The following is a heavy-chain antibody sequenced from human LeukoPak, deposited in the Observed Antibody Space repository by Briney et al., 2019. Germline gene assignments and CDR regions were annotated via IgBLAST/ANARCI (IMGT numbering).Heavy chain of an antibody. D-gene: IGHD5-18*01. J-gene: IGHJ3*02. CDR1: GFTFDDYA. CDR2: ISWNSGSI. CDR3: AKAGGYSYGYVDAFDI. Sequence: GGSLRLSCAASGFTFDDYAMHWVRQAPGKGLEWVSGISWNSGSIGYADSVKGRFTISRDNAKNSLYLQMNSLRAEDTALYYCAKAGGYSYGYVDAFDIWGQGTMVTVSS. V-gene: IGHV3-9*01.